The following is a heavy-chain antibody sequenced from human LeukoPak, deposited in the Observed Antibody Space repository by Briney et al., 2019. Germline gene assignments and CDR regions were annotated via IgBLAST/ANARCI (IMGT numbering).Heavy chain of an antibody. Sequence: GGSLRLSCAASGFTFSSYAMSWVRRAPGKGLEWVSAISDRGDNTYYADSVKGRFTISRDNSKNTLYLQMSSLRAEDTAIYYCAKDWSCDYWGQGTLVTVSS. D-gene: IGHD1-26*01. CDR1: GFTFSSYA. V-gene: IGHV3-23*01. J-gene: IGHJ4*02. CDR2: ISDRGDNT. CDR3: AKDWSCDY.